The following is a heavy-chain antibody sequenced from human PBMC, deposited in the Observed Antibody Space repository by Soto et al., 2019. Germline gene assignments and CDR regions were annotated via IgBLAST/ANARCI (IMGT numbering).Heavy chain of an antibody. J-gene: IGHJ4*02. CDR3: ARDVTRGYSGNRGRDY. CDR2: INAGNGNT. Sequence: ASVKVSFKASGYTVTSYAMHWVRQAPGQRLEWMGWINAGNGNTKYSQKFQGRVTITRDTSASTAYMELSSLRSEDTAVYYCARDVTRGYSGNRGRDYWGQGTLVTVSS. CDR1: GYTVTSYA. D-gene: IGHD5-12*01. V-gene: IGHV1-3*01.